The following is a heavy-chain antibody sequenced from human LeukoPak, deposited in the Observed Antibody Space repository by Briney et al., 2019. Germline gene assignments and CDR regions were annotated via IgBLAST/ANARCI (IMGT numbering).Heavy chain of an antibody. V-gene: IGHV3-33*01. J-gene: IGHJ4*02. Sequence: PGGSLRLSCAASVFTFSNHGMHGVRQAPGKGLEWVAVIWYDGSNKYYVDSVKGRFTISRDNSKSTLYLQMNSLRAEDTAVYYCARDRSVDYFDYWGQGTLVTVST. CDR1: VFTFSNHG. CDR3: ARDRSVDYFDY. D-gene: IGHD3-3*01. CDR2: IWYDGSNK.